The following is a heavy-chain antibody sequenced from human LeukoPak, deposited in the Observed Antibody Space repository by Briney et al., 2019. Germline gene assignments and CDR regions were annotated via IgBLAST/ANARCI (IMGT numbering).Heavy chain of an antibody. CDR3: AKEGGFGILTGYYD. J-gene: IGHJ4*02. Sequence: PSETVSLTCTVSGGSISSYYWSWVRQPPGKGLEWIGYIYYSGSTNYNPSLKSRVTISVDTSKNQFSLKLSSVTAADTAVYYCAKEGGFGILTGYYDWGQGTLVTVSS. D-gene: IGHD3-9*01. V-gene: IGHV4-59*12. CDR2: IYYSGST. CDR1: GGSISSYY.